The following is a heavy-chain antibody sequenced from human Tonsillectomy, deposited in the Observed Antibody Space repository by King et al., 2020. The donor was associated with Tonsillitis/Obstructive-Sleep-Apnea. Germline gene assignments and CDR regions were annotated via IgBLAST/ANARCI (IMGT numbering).Heavy chain of an antibody. J-gene: IGHJ4*02. CDR1: GFTFGVYA. V-gene: IGHV3-49*05. D-gene: IGHD3-3*01. Sequence: VQPVESGGGLVKPGRSLRLSCTASGFTFGVYAMSWFRQAPGKGLVWGGFIRRKASGGTTEYAESLKGRFTISRDDSKRIAYLQMNSLKTEDTAVYYCTRAWDTIFGVVRFDYWGQGTLVTVSS. CDR3: TRAWDTIFGVVRFDY. CDR2: IRRKASGGTT.